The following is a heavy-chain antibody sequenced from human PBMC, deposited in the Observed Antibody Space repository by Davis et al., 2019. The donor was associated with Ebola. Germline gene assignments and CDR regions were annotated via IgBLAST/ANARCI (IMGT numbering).Heavy chain of an antibody. CDR3: ATGRSDRSRLGYCSSTSCYAFDI. Sequence: GESLKISCKGSGYSFTSYWIGRVRQMPGKGLEWMGIIYPGDSDTRYSPSFQGQVTISADKSISTAYLQWSSLKASDTAMYYCATGRSDRSRLGYCSSTSCYAFDIWGQGTMVTVSS. CDR1: GYSFTSYW. V-gene: IGHV5-51*01. D-gene: IGHD2-2*01. J-gene: IGHJ3*02. CDR2: IYPGDSDT.